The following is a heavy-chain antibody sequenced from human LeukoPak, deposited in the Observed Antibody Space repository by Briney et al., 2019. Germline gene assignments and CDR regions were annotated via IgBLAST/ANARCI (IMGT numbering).Heavy chain of an antibody. CDR3: ARSKLAGIGYWFDP. Sequence: SVKVSCKASGYTFTGYYMHWVRQAPGQGLEWMGGIIPIFGTANYAQKFQGRVTITADESTSTAYMELSSLRSEDTAVYYCARSKLAGIGYWFDPWGQGTLVTVSS. V-gene: IGHV1-69*13. J-gene: IGHJ5*02. D-gene: IGHD6-19*01. CDR1: GYTFTGYY. CDR2: IIPIFGTA.